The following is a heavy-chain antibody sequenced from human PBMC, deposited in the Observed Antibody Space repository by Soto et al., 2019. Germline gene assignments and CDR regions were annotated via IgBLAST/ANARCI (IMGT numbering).Heavy chain of an antibody. D-gene: IGHD4-17*01. CDR1: GGSISSGGYS. Sequence: QLQLQESGSGLVKPSQTLSLTCAVSGGSISSGGYSWSWIRQPPGKGLEWIGYIYESGSTYYNPSLKSRVTISVDRSKNQFSLKLSSVTAAATAVYYCARAHYGDYGYGMDVWGQGTTVTVSS. V-gene: IGHV4-30-2*01. CDR3: ARAHYGDYGYGMDV. CDR2: IYESGST. J-gene: IGHJ6*02.